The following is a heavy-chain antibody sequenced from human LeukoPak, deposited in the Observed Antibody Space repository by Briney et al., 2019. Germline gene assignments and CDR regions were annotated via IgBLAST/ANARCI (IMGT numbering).Heavy chain of an antibody. V-gene: IGHV1-8*03. D-gene: IGHD2-2*02. J-gene: IGHJ4*02. CDR3: ARGRRGCSSTSCYTGLGY. CDR1: GYTFTSYD. Sequence: ASVKVSCKASGYTFTSYDINWVRQATGQGLEWMGWMNPNSGNTGYAQKFQGRVTITRNTSISTAYMELSSLRSEDTAVYYCARGRRGCSSTSCYTGLGYWGQGTLVTVSS. CDR2: MNPNSGNT.